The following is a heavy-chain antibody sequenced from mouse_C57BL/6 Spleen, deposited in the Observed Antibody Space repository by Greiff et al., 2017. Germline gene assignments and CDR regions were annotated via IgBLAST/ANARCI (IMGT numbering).Heavy chain of an antibody. Sequence: VQLQQPGAELVKPGASVKLSCKASGYTFTSYWMHWVKQRPGQGLEWIGMFHPNSGSTNYNEKIKSKATLTVDKSSSTAYMQRRSLTSEDAAVYYCSTGETAQADYWGQGTTLTVSS. CDR3: STGETAQADY. D-gene: IGHD3-2*02. J-gene: IGHJ2*01. CDR2: FHPNSGST. V-gene: IGHV1-64*01. CDR1: GYTFTSYW.